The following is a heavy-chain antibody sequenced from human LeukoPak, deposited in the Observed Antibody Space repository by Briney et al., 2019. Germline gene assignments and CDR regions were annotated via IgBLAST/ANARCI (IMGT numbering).Heavy chain of an antibody. CDR2: IQYDGSNK. CDR1: GFTFSSYG. CDR3: ARDARYYFDY. Sequence: GGSLRLSCAASGFTFSSYGMHWVRQAPGKGLEWVAFIQYDGSNKYYADSVKGRFTISRDNSKNTLYLQMNSLRAEDTAVYYCARDARYYFDYWGQGTLVTVSS. V-gene: IGHV3-30*02. J-gene: IGHJ4*02.